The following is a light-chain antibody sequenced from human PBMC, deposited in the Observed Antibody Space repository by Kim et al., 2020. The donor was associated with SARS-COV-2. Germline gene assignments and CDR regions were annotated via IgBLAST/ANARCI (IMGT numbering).Light chain of an antibody. Sequence: SVIISCAGPGSRMGLFDYVSWYQQHPGKAPKLIIYEVNKWLSGVHVRFSCSKSGNTASQSVSGLRTEDEAHYYCSSYAGRQSGLFGGGTQMTVL. V-gene: IGLV2-8*01. CDR2: EVN. J-gene: IGLJ3*02. CDR3: SSYAGRQSGL. CDR1: GSRMGLFDY.